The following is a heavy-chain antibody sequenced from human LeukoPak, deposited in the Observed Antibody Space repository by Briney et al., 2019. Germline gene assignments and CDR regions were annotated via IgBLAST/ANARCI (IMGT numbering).Heavy chain of an antibody. CDR3: AKQGYGSGSYCDY. J-gene: IGHJ4*02. V-gene: IGHV3-23*01. CDR2: ISGSGGSP. CDR1: GFTFSSYA. Sequence: GGSLRLSCAASGFTFSSYAMSWVRQAPGKGLEWVSSISGSGGSPYYADSVKGRFTISRDNSENTLFLQMNSLRAEDTALYYCAKQGYGSGSYCDYWGQGTLVTVSP. D-gene: IGHD3-10*01.